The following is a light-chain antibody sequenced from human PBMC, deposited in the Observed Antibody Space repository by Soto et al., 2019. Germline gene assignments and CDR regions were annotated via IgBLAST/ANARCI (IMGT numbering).Light chain of an antibody. V-gene: IGLV1-51*01. CDR1: SSNIGGNS. CDR3: GSWDSSLSAYV. J-gene: IGLJ1*01. Sequence: QSVMSQPPSVSAAPGQRVTISCSGSSSNIGGNSVSWYQQLPGTAPKLLIYDDDPRPSGIPDRFSGSKSGTSATLGITGFQTGDEADYYCGSWDSSLSAYVFGTGTKLTVL. CDR2: DDD.